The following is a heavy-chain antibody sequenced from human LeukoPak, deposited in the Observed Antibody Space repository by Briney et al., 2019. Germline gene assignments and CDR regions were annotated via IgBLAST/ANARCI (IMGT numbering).Heavy chain of an antibody. Sequence: GGSLRLSCAASGFTFSSYAMSWVRQAPGKGLEWVSAISGSGGSTYYADSVKGRFTISRDNSKNTLYLQMNSLRAEDTAVYYCAKDTQMRGVTFLDYWGQGTLVTVSS. J-gene: IGHJ4*02. D-gene: IGHD3-10*01. V-gene: IGHV3-23*01. CDR2: ISGSGGST. CDR3: AKDTQMRGVTFLDY. CDR1: GFTFSSYA.